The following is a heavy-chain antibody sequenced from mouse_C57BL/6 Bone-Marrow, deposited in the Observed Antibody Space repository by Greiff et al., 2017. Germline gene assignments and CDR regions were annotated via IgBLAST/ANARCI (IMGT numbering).Heavy chain of an antibody. CDR3: ARWGDYEDY. Sequence: QVQLQQPGAELVKPGASVKLSCKASGYTFTSYWMHLVKQRPGQGLVWIGMIHPNSGSTNYNEKFKSKATLTVDKSSSTAYMQLSSLTSEDSAVYYCARWGDYEDYWGQGTTLTVSS. CDR1: GYTFTSYW. J-gene: IGHJ2*01. V-gene: IGHV1-64*01. D-gene: IGHD2-4*01. CDR2: IHPNSGST.